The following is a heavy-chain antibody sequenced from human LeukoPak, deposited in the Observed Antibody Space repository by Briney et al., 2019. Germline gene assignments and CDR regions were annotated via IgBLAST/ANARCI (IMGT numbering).Heavy chain of an antibody. J-gene: IGHJ4*02. CDR3: ARAVAGTGNFDY. Sequence: SETLSLTCTVSGGSISDYYWTWILRPAGKGLEWIGRISTSGSTNYNPSLKSRVTMSVDTSKNQFSLKLSSVTAADTAVYYCARAVAGTGNFDYWGQGTLVTVSS. CDR2: ISTSGST. D-gene: IGHD6-19*01. V-gene: IGHV4-4*07. CDR1: GGSISDYY.